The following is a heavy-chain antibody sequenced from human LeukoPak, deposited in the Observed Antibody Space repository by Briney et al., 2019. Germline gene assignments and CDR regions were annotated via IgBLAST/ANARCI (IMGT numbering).Heavy chain of an antibody. V-gene: IGHV1-8*01. CDR3: ERGRQQQLVVNFYSYYYMVV. CDR2: MNPNRGNT. CDR1: GYTFTSYD. Sequence: ASVKVSCKASGYTFTSYDINWVRQATGQGLEWMGWMNPNRGNTGYAQKFQGRVTMTRNTSLRTAYMELRILRSEDTAVYYCERGRQQQLVVNFYSYYYMVVWRKGTTVTVSS. J-gene: IGHJ6*03. D-gene: IGHD6-13*01.